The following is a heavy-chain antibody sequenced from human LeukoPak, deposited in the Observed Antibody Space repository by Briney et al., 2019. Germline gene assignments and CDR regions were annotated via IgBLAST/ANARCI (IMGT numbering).Heavy chain of an antibody. CDR2: IIPIFDTA. CDR3: ASLAPDYYDSSGYSYYFDH. CDR1: GGTFSSYA. Sequence: ASVKVSCKASGGTFSSYAISWVRQAPGQGLEWMGGIIPIFDTANYAQKFQGRVTITTDESTSTAYMELSSLRSEDTAVYYCASLAPDYYDSSGYSYYFDHWGQGTLVTVSS. D-gene: IGHD3-22*01. V-gene: IGHV1-69*05. J-gene: IGHJ4*02.